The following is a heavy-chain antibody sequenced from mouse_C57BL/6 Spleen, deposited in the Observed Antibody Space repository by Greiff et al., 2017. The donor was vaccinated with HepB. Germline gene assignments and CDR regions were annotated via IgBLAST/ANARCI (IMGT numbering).Heavy chain of an antibody. CDR2: INPSNGGT. J-gene: IGHJ3*01. CDR1: GCTFTSYW. CDR3: AREGQLRLLAWFAY. V-gene: IGHV1-53*01. Sequence: QVQLQQPGTELVKPGASVKLSCKASGCTFTSYWMHWVKQRPGQGLEWIGNINPSNGGTNYNEKFKSKATLTVDKSSSTAYMQLSSLTSEDSAVYYCAREGQLRLLAWFAYWGQGTLVTVSA. D-gene: IGHD3-2*02.